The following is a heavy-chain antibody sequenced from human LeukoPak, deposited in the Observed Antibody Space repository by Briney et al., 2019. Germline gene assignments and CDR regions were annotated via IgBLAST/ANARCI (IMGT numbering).Heavy chain of an antibody. CDR3: ARDTAVYDYVWGSYKHPEYFQH. V-gene: IGHV1-18*01. Sequence: ASVKVSCKASGYTFTSYGISWVRQAPGQGLEWMGWISAYNGNTNYAQKLQGRVTMTTDTSTSTAYMELRSLRPDDTAVYYCARDTAVYDYVWGSYKHPEYFQHWGQGTLVTVSS. CDR2: ISAYNGNT. D-gene: IGHD3-16*01. CDR1: GYTFTSYG. J-gene: IGHJ1*01.